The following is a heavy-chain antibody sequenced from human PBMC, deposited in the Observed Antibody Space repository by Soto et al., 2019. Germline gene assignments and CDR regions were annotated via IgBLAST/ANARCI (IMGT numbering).Heavy chain of an antibody. Sequence: QVQLVQSGAEVKKPGASVKVSCKASGYTFSNYLLHWVRQAPGQGLEWMGWINAGNGHTKYSQKFQGRVTFTRDTSATTAYIELSSLRSEDTAVYYCASPSYGSGSYYWGQGTLVTFSS. CDR1: GYTFSNYL. CDR2: INAGNGHT. CDR3: ASPSYGSGSYY. D-gene: IGHD3-10*01. V-gene: IGHV1-3*01. J-gene: IGHJ4*02.